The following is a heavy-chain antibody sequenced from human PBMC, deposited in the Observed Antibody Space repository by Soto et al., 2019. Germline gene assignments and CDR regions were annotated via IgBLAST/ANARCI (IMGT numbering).Heavy chain of an antibody. V-gene: IGHV1-69*12. J-gene: IGHJ6*02. CDR2: IIPIFGTP. CDR3: AVTHQRNYSYGMDV. Sequence: QVQLVQSGAEVKKPGSSVKVSCEASGGTFSSYAISWVRQAPGQGLEWMGGIIPIFGTPDYAQKFQGRLTISADESTSTAYMALRSLSSEEKGVYDCAVTHQRNYSYGMDVWGQGTTVTVAS. D-gene: IGHD2-15*01. CDR1: GGTFSSYA.